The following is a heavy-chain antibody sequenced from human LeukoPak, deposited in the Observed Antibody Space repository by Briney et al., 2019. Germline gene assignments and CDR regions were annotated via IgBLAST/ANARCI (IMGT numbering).Heavy chain of an antibody. Sequence: PGRSLRLSCAASGFTFDDYAMHWVRQAPGQGLEWVSGISWNSGSIGYADSVKGRFTISRDNAKNSLYLQMNSLRAEDTALYYCAKDTEGYGMDVWGQGTTVTVSS. CDR1: GFTFDDYA. CDR2: ISWNSGSI. V-gene: IGHV3-9*01. J-gene: IGHJ6*02. CDR3: AKDTEGYGMDV.